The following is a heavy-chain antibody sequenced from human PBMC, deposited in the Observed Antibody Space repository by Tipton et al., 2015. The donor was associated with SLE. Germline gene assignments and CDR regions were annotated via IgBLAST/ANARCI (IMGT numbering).Heavy chain of an antibody. J-gene: IGHJ4*02. CDR1: GFTFGDYA. Sequence: SLRLSCAASGFTFGDYAMSWFRQAPGKGLEWVGFIRSKAYGGTTEYAASVKGRFTISRDDSKSIAYLQMNSLKTEDTAVYYCTRDIVVVPAAIWFDYWGQGTLVTVSS. CDR3: TRDIVVVPAAIWFDY. CDR2: IRSKAYGGTT. D-gene: IGHD2-2*02. V-gene: IGHV3-49*03.